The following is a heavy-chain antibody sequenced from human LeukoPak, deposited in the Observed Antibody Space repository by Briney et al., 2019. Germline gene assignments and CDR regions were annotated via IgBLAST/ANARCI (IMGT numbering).Heavy chain of an antibody. CDR1: GFTFGDYA. V-gene: IGHV3-49*03. D-gene: IGHD2-15*01. J-gene: IGHJ4*02. CDR2: IRSKAYGGTT. CDR3: TRDERSIGYCSGGSCYSMD. Sequence: RVSCTASGFTFGDYAMSWFRQAPGKGLEWVGFIRSKAYGGTTEYAASVKGRFTISRDDSKSIAYLQMNSLRTEDTAVYYCTRDERSIGYCSGGSCYSMDWGQGTLVTVSS.